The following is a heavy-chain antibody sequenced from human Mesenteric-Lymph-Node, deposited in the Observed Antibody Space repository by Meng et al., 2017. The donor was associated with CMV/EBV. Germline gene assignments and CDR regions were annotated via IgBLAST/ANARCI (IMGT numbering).Heavy chain of an antibody. CDR1: GFTFSSYA. Sequence: CAAAGFTFSSYAMSWVRQAPGKGLEWVSAISGSGGSTYYADSVKGRFTISRDNSKNTLYLQMNSLRAEDTAVYYCAPRPLGWELAFDYWGQGTLVTVSS. D-gene: IGHD1-26*01. CDR2: ISGSGGST. J-gene: IGHJ4*02. V-gene: IGHV3-23*01. CDR3: APRPLGWELAFDY.